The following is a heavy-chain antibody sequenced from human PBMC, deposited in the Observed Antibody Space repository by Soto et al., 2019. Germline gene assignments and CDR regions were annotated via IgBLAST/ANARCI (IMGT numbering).Heavy chain of an antibody. CDR2: ISSDSSYK. J-gene: IGHJ4*02. CDR3: AKGRAYSSSWYGSFDY. D-gene: IGHD6-13*01. Sequence: EVQLVESGGGLGKPGESLRLSCAASGFTLRSHTMNWVRQAPGKGLEWVSSISSDSSYKYYTGSVKGRFTVSRDNAKNSLYLQMNSLRAEDTAVYYCAKGRAYSSSWYGSFDYWGQGTLVTVSS. V-gene: IGHV3-21*04. CDR1: GFTLRSHT.